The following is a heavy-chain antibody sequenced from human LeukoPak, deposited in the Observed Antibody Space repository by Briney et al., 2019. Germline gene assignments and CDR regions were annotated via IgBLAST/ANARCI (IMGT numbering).Heavy chain of an antibody. V-gene: IGHV4-61*02. CDR1: GGSISSGSYY. Sequence: PSETLSLTCTVSGGSISSGSYYWSWIRQPARKGLEWIGRIYTSGSTNYNPSLKSRVTISVDTSKNQFSLKLSSVTAADTAVYYCAREDCSGGSCYNQRYYYYYMDVWGKGTTVTVSS. CDR3: AREDCSGGSCYNQRYYYYYMDV. J-gene: IGHJ6*03. D-gene: IGHD2-15*01. CDR2: IYTSGST.